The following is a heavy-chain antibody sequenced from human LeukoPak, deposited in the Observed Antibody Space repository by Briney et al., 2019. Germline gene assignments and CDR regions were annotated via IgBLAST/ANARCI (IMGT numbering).Heavy chain of an antibody. Sequence: GGSLRLSCAASGFTFSSYAMHWVRQAPGKGLEWVAVISYDGSNKYYADSVKGRFTNSRDNSKNTLYLQMNSLRAEDTAVYYCAKDIPGEYYDFWSGYSAFAFDIWGQGTMITVSS. CDR1: GFTFSSYA. D-gene: IGHD3-3*01. CDR2: ISYDGSNK. CDR3: AKDIPGEYYDFWSGYSAFAFDI. J-gene: IGHJ3*02. V-gene: IGHV3-30*04.